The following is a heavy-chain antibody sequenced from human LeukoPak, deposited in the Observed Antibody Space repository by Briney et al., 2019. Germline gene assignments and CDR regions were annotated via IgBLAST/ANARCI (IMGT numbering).Heavy chain of an antibody. D-gene: IGHD3-3*01. J-gene: IGHJ4*02. CDR1: GFTFSSYA. V-gene: IGHV3-23*01. CDR3: AKGISRFGVVKGSRVWFDY. CDR2: ISGSGGST. Sequence: GGSLRLSCAASGFTFSSYAMSWVRQAPGKGLEWVSAISGSGGSTYYADSVKGRFTISRDNSKNTLYLQMNSLRAEDTAVYYCAKGISRFGVVKGSRVWFDYWGQGTLVTVSS.